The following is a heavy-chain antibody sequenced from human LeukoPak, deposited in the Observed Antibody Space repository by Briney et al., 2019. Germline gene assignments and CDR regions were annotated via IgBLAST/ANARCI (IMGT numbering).Heavy chain of an antibody. D-gene: IGHD2-2*01. V-gene: IGHV3-23*01. Sequence: GGSLRLSCAASGFIFSSSGMSWVRQAPGKGLEWVSTISDNGGSTYYPDSVKGRFTISRDNSKNTLYLQMNSLRAEDTAVYYCAKSFRSTSLDYWGQGTLVTVSS. CDR1: GFIFSSSG. CDR3: AKSFRSTSLDY. J-gene: IGHJ4*02. CDR2: ISDNGGST.